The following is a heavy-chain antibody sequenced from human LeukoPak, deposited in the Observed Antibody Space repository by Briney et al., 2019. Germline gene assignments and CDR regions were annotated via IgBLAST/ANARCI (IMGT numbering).Heavy chain of an antibody. CDR3: ARLGGEMDDYDYVWGSYRWFYFDY. D-gene: IGHD3-16*02. CDR1: GGSISSYY. J-gene: IGHJ4*02. Sequence: SETLSLTCTVSGGSISSYYWSWIRQPPGKGLEWIGYIYYSGSTNYNPSLKSRVTISVDTSKNQFSLKLSSVTAADTAVYYCARLGGEMDDYDYVWGSYRWFYFDYWGQGTLVTVSS. CDR2: IYYSGST. V-gene: IGHV4-59*08.